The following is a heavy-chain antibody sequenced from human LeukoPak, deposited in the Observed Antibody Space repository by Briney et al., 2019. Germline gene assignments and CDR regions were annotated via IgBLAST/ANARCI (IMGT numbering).Heavy chain of an antibody. CDR2: IYSGGST. D-gene: IGHD3-22*01. CDR1: GFTVSSNY. V-gene: IGHV3-53*01. J-gene: IGHJ4*02. CDR3: ARRGYDSSGYHY. Sequence: PGGSLRLSCAASGFTVSSNYMSWVRQAPGKGLEWVSVIYSGGSTYYADSVKGRFTISRDNSKNTLYLQMNILRAEDTAVYYCARRGYDSSGYHYWGQGTLVTVSS.